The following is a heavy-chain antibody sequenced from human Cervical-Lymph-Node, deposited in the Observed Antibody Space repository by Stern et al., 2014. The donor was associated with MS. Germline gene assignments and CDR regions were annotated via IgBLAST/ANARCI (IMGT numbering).Heavy chain of an antibody. D-gene: IGHD2-2*01. CDR3: ATHAPGVVPAALDY. Sequence: QITLKESGPTLVQPTQTLTLTCTFSGFSLSTRGVGVVWIRQPPGKALEWLAFIYLDDSKRYSPSLKNRLTITKDTSKNQVVLTMNNVDPVDTATFYCATHAPGVVPAALDYWGQGTLVTVS. V-gene: IGHV2-5*02. J-gene: IGHJ4*02. CDR1: GFSLSTRGVG. CDR2: IYLDDSK.